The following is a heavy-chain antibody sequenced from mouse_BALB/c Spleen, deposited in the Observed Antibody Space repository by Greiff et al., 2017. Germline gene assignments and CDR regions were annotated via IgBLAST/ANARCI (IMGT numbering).Heavy chain of an antibody. J-gene: IGHJ4*01. Sequence: EVMLVESGGGLVQPGGSLKLSCAASGFTFSSYTMSWVRQTPEKRLEWVAYISNGGGSTYYPDTVKGRFTISRDNAKNTLYLQMSSLKSEDTAMYYCARHGGSYAMDYWGQGTSVTVSS. CDR3: ARHGGSYAMDY. V-gene: IGHV5-12-2*01. CDR1: GFTFSSYT. CDR2: ISNGGGST.